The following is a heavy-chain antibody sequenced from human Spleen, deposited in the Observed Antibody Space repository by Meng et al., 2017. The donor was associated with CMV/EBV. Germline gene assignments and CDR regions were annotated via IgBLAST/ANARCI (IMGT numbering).Heavy chain of an antibody. V-gene: IGHV1-18*01. J-gene: IGHJ6*02. CDR3: AREREDYGMDV. Sequence: ASVKVSCKASGYTFTSYGISWVRQAPGQGLEWMGWISTYNGNSNYAQKLQGRVTMTTETSTSTAYMELRSLRSDDTAVYYCAREREDYGMDVWGQGTTVTVSS. CDR1: GYTFTSYG. CDR2: ISTYNGNS. D-gene: IGHD1-26*01.